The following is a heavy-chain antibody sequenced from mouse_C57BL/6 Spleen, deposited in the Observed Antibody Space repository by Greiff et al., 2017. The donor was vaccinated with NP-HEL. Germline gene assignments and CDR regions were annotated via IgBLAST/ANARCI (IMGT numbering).Heavy chain of an antibody. D-gene: IGHD1-1*01. Sequence: QVQLKQSGAELVRPGSSVKLSCKASGYTFTSYWMDWVKQRPGQGLEWIGNIYPSDSETHYNQKFKDKATLTVDKSSSTAYMQLSSLTSEDSAVYYCARRTTVVEPFAYWGQGTLVTVSA. CDR3: ARRTTVVEPFAY. V-gene: IGHV1-61*01. J-gene: IGHJ3*01. CDR2: IYPSDSET. CDR1: GYTFTSYW.